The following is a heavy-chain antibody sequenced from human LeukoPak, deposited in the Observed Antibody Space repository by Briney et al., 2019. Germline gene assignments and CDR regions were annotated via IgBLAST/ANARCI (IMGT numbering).Heavy chain of an antibody. CDR3: ARDTMATMAWLDP. D-gene: IGHD5-12*01. CDR2: ISSSSSYI. J-gene: IGHJ5*02. V-gene: IGHV3-21*01. Sequence: PGGSLRLSCAASGFTFSSYSINWVRQAPGKGLEWVSSISSSSSYIYYADSVKGRFTISRDNAKNSLYLQMNSLRAEDTAVYYCARDTMATMAWLDPWGQGTLVTVSS. CDR1: GFTFSSYS.